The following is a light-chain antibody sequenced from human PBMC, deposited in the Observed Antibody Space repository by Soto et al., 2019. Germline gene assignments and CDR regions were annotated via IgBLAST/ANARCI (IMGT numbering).Light chain of an antibody. J-gene: IGKJ1*01. CDR1: QSVSSN. Sequence: EKVMTQSPATLSVAPGERATLSCRASQSVSSNLAWYQQKPGQAPRLLIYDASTRATGIPARFSGSGSGTEFTLTISSLLSEDLAVYYCQQDDDWPETFGQGTKV. CDR2: DAS. CDR3: QQDDDWPET. V-gene: IGKV3-15*01.